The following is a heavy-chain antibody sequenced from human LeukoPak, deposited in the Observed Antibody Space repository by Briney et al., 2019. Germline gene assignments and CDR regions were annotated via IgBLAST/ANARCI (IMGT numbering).Heavy chain of an antibody. V-gene: IGHV3-33*06. CDR1: GFSFSTFG. CDR2: VWSDGNNK. D-gene: IGHD3-16*01. Sequence: GMSLRLSCAASGFSFSTFGMHWVRQAPGKGQEWVAVVWSDGNNKYYADSVKGRFTISRDNSKNTQYLQMSSLSTEDTAVYYCAKSRWEMSYPYSDYWGQGTLVTVSP. CDR3: AKSRWEMSYPYSDY. J-gene: IGHJ4*02.